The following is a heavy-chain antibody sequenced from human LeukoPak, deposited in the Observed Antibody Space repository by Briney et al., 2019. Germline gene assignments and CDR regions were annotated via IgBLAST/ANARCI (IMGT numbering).Heavy chain of an antibody. Sequence: SETLSLTCTVSGGSISSSSYYWGWIRQPPGKGLEWIGSIYYSGSTYYNPSLKSRVTISVDTSKNQFSLKLSSVTAADTAVYYCATRPYYDFWSGPIDYWGQGTLVTVSS. J-gene: IGHJ4*02. CDR1: GGSISSSSYY. V-gene: IGHV4-39*07. CDR2: IYYSGST. D-gene: IGHD3-3*01. CDR3: ATRPYYDFWSGPIDY.